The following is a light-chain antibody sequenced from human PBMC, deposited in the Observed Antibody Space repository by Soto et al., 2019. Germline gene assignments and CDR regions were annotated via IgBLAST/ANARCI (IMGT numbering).Light chain of an antibody. CDR1: SSDVGRYKY. V-gene: IGLV2-8*01. CDR2: EVS. J-gene: IGLJ3*02. CDR3: SSYAGDNSWV. Sequence: QSALTQPPSASGSPGQSVPISCTGTSSDVGRYKYVSWYQQYPGNAPKLVIYEVSKRPSGVPDRFSGSKSDNTASLTVSGLQAEDEADYYFSSYAGDNSWVFGGGTKLTVL.